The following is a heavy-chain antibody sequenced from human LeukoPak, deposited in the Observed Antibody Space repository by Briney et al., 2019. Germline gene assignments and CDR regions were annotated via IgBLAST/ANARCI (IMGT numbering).Heavy chain of an antibody. D-gene: IGHD4-23*01. CDR1: GGSLTTHY. CDR2: VYHTGST. Sequence: SETLSLTCNVSGGSLTTHYWSWVRQSPDKGLEWIGQVYHTGSTHYNPSLRSRFTISVDTSKNKVLLTLTSVTAADTAVYYCAREGRWGIKYYFDSWGPGTRVIVSS. CDR3: AREGRWGIKYYFDS. J-gene: IGHJ4*02. V-gene: IGHV4-59*11.